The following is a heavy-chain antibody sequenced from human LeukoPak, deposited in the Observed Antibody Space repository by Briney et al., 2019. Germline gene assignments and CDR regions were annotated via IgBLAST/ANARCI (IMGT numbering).Heavy chain of an antibody. CDR3: AKGGGLYYYYYMDV. V-gene: IGHV3-30*02. J-gene: IGHJ6*03. CDR2: IRYDGTTK. Sequence: PGGSLRLSCAASGFTFRSYGMHWVRQAPGKGLEWVAFIRYDGTTKYYADFVKGRFTISRDNSNNTLFLQMNSLRAEDTAVYYCAKGGGLYYYYYMDVWGKGTTVTVSS. CDR1: GFTFRSYG. D-gene: IGHD2-15*01.